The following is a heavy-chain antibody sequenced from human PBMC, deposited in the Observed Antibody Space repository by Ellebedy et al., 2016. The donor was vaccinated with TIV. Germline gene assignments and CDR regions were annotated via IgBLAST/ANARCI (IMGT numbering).Heavy chain of an antibody. D-gene: IGHD1-26*01. CDR2: IRYDGGTK. CDR3: ARDMWELHFEYYFDY. J-gene: IGHJ4*02. V-gene: IGHV3-33*08. Sequence: PGGSLRLSCSASGFTFNTYGLHGVRKAPGKGLAWVAVIRYDGGTKYYADSVKGRFTISRDNSNKSLYLQMDSLRAEDTAVYFCARDMWELHFEYYFDYWGQGTLVTVSS. CDR1: GFTFNTYG.